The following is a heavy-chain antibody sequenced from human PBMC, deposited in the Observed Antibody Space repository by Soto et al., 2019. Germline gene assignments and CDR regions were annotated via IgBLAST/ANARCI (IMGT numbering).Heavy chain of an antibody. Sequence: EVQLVESGGGLVQPGGSLRLSCAASGFTFSSYSMNWVRQAPGKGLEWVSYISGSGTTIYYADSVKGRFTVSRDNAKNSLYLQMNSRRAEDMAVYYCARTWYSSGWGWFDPWGQGTLVTVSS. CDR1: GFTFSSYS. CDR2: ISGSGTTI. D-gene: IGHD6-19*01. CDR3: ARTWYSSGWGWFDP. J-gene: IGHJ5*02. V-gene: IGHV3-48*01.